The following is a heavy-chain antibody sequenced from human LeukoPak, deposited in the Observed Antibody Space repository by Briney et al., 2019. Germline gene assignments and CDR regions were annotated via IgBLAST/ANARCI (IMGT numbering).Heavy chain of an antibody. J-gene: IGHJ4*02. D-gene: IGHD2-21*02. CDR1: GFTVNTYN. CDR2: IENAGSN. Sequence: SGGSLRLSCAASGFTVNTYNIHWVRQAPGKGLEWVAFIENAGSNYADSVKGRFTISRDTSKNTVFLQMNSLRTDDTAVYYCAKDRGDWTYSSDYWGQGTLVTVSS. CDR3: AKDRGDWTYSSDY. V-gene: IGHV3-30*02.